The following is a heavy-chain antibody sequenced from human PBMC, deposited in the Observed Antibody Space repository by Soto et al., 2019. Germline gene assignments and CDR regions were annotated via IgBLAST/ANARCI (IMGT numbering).Heavy chain of an antibody. CDR1: VGSFSSYA. CDR2: IIPIFGTA. V-gene: IGHV1-69*13. Sequence: SVKVSCKASVGSFSSYAISWVRQAPGQGLEWMGGIIPIFGTANYAQKFQGRVTITADESTSTAYMELSSLRSEDTAVYYCARDMTYYYDSSGYSSYFDYWGQGPLVTVSS. J-gene: IGHJ4*02. D-gene: IGHD3-22*01. CDR3: ARDMTYYYDSSGYSSYFDY.